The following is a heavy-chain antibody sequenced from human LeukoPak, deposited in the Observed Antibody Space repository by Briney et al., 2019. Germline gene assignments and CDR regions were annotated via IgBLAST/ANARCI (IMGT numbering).Heavy chain of an antibody. D-gene: IGHD1-26*01. CDR2: IWYDDSNK. CDR3: ARWARWDGPSFDC. J-gene: IGHJ4*02. CDR1: GFDFSSYG. V-gene: IGHV3-33*01. Sequence: GGSLRLSCAASGFDFSSYGMHWVRQAPGKGLEWVGVIWYDDSNKYYADTVKGRFTISRDNSKNTLFLQMNSLRAEDTAVYYCARWARWDGPSFDCWGQGTLVTVYS.